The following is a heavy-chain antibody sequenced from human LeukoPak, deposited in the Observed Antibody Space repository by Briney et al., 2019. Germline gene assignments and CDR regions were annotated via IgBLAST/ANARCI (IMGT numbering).Heavy chain of an antibody. J-gene: IGHJ5*02. CDR2: IYHSGST. Sequence: SETLSLTCAVSGYSISSGYYWGWIRQPPGKGLEWIGSIYHSGSTYYNPSLKSRVTISVDTSKNQFSLKLSSVTAADTAVYYCARVSTGWFDPWGQGTLVTVYS. CDR3: ARVSTGWFDP. CDR1: GYSISSGYY. D-gene: IGHD2-8*02. V-gene: IGHV4-38-2*01.